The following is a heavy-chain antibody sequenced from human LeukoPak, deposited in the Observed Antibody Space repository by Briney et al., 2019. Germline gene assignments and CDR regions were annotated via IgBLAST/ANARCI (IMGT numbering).Heavy chain of an antibody. CDR2: IYYSGTT. CDR3: ARQVRPAAIPSGWFDP. J-gene: IGHJ5*02. Sequence: SETLSLTCTVSGGSISSGSYYWSWIRQPPGKGLEWIGYIYYSGTTYYNPSLKSRLTISVDRSKNQFSLKLSSVTAADTAVYYCARQVRPAAIPSGWFDPWGQGTLVTVSS. D-gene: IGHD2-2*01. CDR1: GGSISSGSYY. V-gene: IGHV4-39*01.